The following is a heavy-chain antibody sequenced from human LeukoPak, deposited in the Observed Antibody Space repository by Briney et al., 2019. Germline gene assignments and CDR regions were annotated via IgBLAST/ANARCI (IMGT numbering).Heavy chain of an antibody. Sequence: GGSLRLSCAASGFTFSRTDMHWVREGPGKGLEWVSAIGAGGDTYYSGSVEGRFTISREYARNSLYLQMNSLRAGDTAGYYCAREIHDHSDPNWFFDLWGHGTLVTVSS. CDR3: AREIHDHSDPNWFFDL. D-gene: IGHD4-17*01. V-gene: IGHV3-13*01. J-gene: IGHJ2*01. CDR1: GFTFSRTD. CDR2: IGAGGDT.